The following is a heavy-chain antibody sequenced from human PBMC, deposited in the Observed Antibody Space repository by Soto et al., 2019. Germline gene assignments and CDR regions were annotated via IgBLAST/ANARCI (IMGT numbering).Heavy chain of an antibody. D-gene: IGHD3-3*01. CDR1: GGSISSGDYY. J-gene: IGHJ5*02. V-gene: IGHV4-31*03. CDR2: IYYSGST. CDR3: ARWWSGSRQGFDP. Sequence: QVQLQESGPGLVKPSQTLSLTCTVSGGSISSGDYYWSWIRQHPGKGLEWIGYIYYSGSTYYNPSLKSRVTVSVDTSKNRFSLKLSSVTAADTAVYSCARWWSGSRQGFDPWGQGTLVTVSS.